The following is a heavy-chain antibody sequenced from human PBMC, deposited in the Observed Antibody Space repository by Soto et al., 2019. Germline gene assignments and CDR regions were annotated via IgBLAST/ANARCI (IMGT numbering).Heavy chain of an antibody. V-gene: IGHV1-2*04. J-gene: IGHJ4*02. CDR1: GYTFTGYY. Sequence: ASVKVSCKASGYTFTGYYMHWVRQAPGQGLEWMGWINPNSGGTNYAQKFQGWATMTRDTSISTAYMELSRLRSDDTAVYYCARGRNSSGWYFGYWGQGTLVTVSS. CDR3: ARGRNSSGWYFGY. D-gene: IGHD6-19*01. CDR2: INPNSGGT.